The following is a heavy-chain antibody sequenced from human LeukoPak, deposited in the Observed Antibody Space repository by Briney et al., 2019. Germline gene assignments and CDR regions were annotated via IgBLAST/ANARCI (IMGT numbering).Heavy chain of an antibody. Sequence: PGGSLRLSCAASGFTFSSYAMHWVRQAPGKGLEYVPAISSNGGSTYYANSVKGRFTISRDNSKNTLYLQMGSLRAEDMAVYYCASSKGSGTYYFDYWGQGTLVTVSS. CDR1: GFTFSSYA. J-gene: IGHJ4*02. CDR2: ISSNGGST. CDR3: ASSKGSGTYYFDY. V-gene: IGHV3-64*01. D-gene: IGHD1-7*01.